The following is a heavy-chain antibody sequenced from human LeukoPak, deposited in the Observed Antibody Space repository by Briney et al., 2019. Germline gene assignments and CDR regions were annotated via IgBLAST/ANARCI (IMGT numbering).Heavy chain of an antibody. Sequence: GGSLRLSCAASGFTFSSYAMSWVRQAPGKGLEWVSTFSASGASTYYADSVKGRFTTSRDNSKNTLFLQMNSLRAEDTAIYYCAKYGPQDSGSSHFDYWGQGALVTVSS. D-gene: IGHD1-26*01. V-gene: IGHV3-23*01. CDR2: FSASGAST. CDR1: GFTFSSYA. CDR3: AKYGPQDSGSSHFDY. J-gene: IGHJ4*02.